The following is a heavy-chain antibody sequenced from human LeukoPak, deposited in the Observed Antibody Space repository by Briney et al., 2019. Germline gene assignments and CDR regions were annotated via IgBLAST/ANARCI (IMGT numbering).Heavy chain of an antibody. CDR1: GFTFSDYA. D-gene: IGHD6-19*01. CDR3: AKNLRKSVAAFEY. V-gene: IGHV3-23*01. Sequence: GGSLRLSCTASGFTFSDYAMTWVRQAPGKGLQWISAISPRSNSIYYSDSVRGRFTVSRDNSKNTLYLQMNTLTAEDTAVYYCAKNLRKSVAAFEYWGQGTLVTLSS. J-gene: IGHJ4*02. CDR2: ISPRSNSI.